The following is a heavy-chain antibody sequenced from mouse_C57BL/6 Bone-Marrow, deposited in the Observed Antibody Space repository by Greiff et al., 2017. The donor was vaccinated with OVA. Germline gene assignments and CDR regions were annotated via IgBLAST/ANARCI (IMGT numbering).Heavy chain of an antibody. V-gene: IGHV5-12*01. CDR2: ISNGGGST. CDR3: ARLDAMEY. Sequence: EVKLMESGGGLVQPGGSLKLSCAASGFTFSDFYMYWIRQTPEKRLEWVAYISNGGGSTYYPDTVKGRFTISRDNAKNTLDLQMSRLKSEDTAMYYCARLDAMEYWGQGTSVTVSS. CDR1: GFTFSDFY. J-gene: IGHJ4*01.